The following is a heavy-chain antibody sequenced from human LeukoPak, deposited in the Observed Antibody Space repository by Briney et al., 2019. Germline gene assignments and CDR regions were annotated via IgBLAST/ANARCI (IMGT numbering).Heavy chain of an antibody. CDR2: IIPIFGTA. Sequence: SVKVSCKASGGTFSSYAISWVRQAPGQGLEWMGGIIPIFGTASYAQKFQGRVTITADESTSTAYMELSSLRSEDTAVYYCARDLPHLRYCSSTSCPSAEYFQHWGQGTLVTVSS. CDR1: GGTFSSYA. D-gene: IGHD2-2*01. J-gene: IGHJ1*01. CDR3: ARDLPHLRYCSSTSCPSAEYFQH. V-gene: IGHV1-69*01.